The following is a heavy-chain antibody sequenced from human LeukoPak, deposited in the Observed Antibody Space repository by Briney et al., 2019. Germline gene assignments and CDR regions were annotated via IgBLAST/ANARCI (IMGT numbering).Heavy chain of an antibody. CDR1: GFTFSSYG. Sequence: GGSLRLSCAASGFTFSSYGMHWVRQAPGKGLEWVAVIWYDGSNKYYADSVKGRFTISRDNSKNTLYLQMNSLKTEDTAVYYCTTDEEGLLWFGEPDYWGQGTLVTVSS. CDR3: TTDEEGLLWFGEPDY. CDR2: IWYDGSNK. V-gene: IGHV3-33*01. J-gene: IGHJ4*02. D-gene: IGHD3-10*01.